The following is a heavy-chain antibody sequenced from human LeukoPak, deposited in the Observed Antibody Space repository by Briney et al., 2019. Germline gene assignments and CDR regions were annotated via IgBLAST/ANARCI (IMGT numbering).Heavy chain of an antibody. J-gene: IGHJ4*02. CDR2: IKQDGSEK. CDR1: GFTFSSYW. Sequence: GGSLRLSCAASGFTFSSYWMSWVRQAPGKGLEWVANIKQDGSEKYYVDSVKGRFTISRDNAKNSLYLQMNSLRAEDTAVYYCARGDYGDAAGVDYWGQGTLVTVSS. V-gene: IGHV3-7*01. D-gene: IGHD4-17*01. CDR3: ARGDYGDAAGVDY.